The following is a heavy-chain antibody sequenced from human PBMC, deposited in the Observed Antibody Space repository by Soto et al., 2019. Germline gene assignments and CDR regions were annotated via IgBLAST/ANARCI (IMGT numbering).Heavy chain of an antibody. CDR1: GYTFSNYD. Sequence: QVQLVQSGAEVKKPGASVKVSCKASGYTFSNYDISWVRQAPGQGLEWMGWISTNNGNTDHAQKLQGRVTMTTDTSTTTDYMELRSLRSDDTAVYYCGRVTIAVAGWAFDYWGQGTLVTVSS. CDR2: ISTNNGNT. J-gene: IGHJ4*02. D-gene: IGHD6-19*01. CDR3: GRVTIAVAGWAFDY. V-gene: IGHV1-18*04.